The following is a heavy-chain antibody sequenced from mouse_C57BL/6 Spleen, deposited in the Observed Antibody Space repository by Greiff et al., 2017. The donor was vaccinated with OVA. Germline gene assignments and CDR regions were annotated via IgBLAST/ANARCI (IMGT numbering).Heavy chain of an antibody. CDR2: IHPNSGST. Sequence: VQLQQPGAELVKPGASVKLSCKASGYTFTSYWMHWVKQRPGQGLEWIGMIHPNSGSTNYNEKFKSKATLTVDKSSSTAYMQLSSLTSEDSAVYCCARSDYYEEYFDVWGTGTTVTVSS. CDR3: ARSDYYEEYFDV. V-gene: IGHV1-64*01. J-gene: IGHJ1*03. CDR1: GYTFTSYW. D-gene: IGHD2-4*01.